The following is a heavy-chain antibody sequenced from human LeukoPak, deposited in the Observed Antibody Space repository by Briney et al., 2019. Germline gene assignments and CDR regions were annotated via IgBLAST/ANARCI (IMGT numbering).Heavy chain of an antibody. Sequence: SVKVSCKASGGAFSSYAISWVRQAPGQGLEWMGGIIPIFGTANYAQKFQGRVTITTDESTSTAYMELSSLRSEDTAVYYCARVDSNWFDPWGQGTLVTVSS. CDR3: ARVDSNWFDP. CDR1: GGAFSSYA. CDR2: IIPIFGTA. J-gene: IGHJ5*02. V-gene: IGHV1-69*05.